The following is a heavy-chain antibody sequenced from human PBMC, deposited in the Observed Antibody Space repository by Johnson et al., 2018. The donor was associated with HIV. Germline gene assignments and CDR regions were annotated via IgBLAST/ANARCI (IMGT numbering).Heavy chain of an antibody. V-gene: IGHV3-72*01. CDR1: GFSFSDHY. J-gene: IGHJ3*02. CDR2: SRNKANNYIT. CDR3: ARVGSSTWYTFLETKSLFAFDI. D-gene: IGHD6-13*01. Sequence: VQLVESGGGLVQPGGSLRLSCAASGFSFSDHYMDWVSQAPGKGLEWVGRSRNKANNYITQYAASVKGRFTISRDDSQKSLYLQMNSLRAEDTAVYYCARVGSSTWYTFLETKSLFAFDIWGQGTMVTVSS.